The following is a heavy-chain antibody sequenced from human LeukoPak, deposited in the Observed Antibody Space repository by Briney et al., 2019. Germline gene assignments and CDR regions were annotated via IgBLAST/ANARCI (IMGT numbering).Heavy chain of an antibody. CDR2: IYPGDSDT. CDR1: GYSFTSYW. CDR3: ARSSHWVTQIHGAFDI. V-gene: IGHV5-51*01. Sequence: GESLKISCKGSGYSFTSYWIGWVRQMPGKGLEWMGIIYPGDSDTRYSPSFQGQVTISADKSISTAYLQWSSLKASDTAMYYCARSSHWVTQIHGAFDIWGQGTMVTVSS. D-gene: IGHD4-23*01. J-gene: IGHJ3*02.